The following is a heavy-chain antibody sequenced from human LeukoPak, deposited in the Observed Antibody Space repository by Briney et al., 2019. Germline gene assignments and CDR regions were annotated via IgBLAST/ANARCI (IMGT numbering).Heavy chain of an antibody. CDR1: GYSFTSYW. Sequence: GESLKISWKGSGYSFTSYWIGWVRQMPGKGLECMGIGYPVDSDTRYSPSFQCQGTISPDKSSSTAYLQWSRLKASAPAMYSCESYIEYSNSNWLDPWGQGNLVTVSS. CDR2: GYPVDSDT. V-gene: IGHV5-51*01. CDR3: ESYIEYSNSNWLDP. D-gene: IGHD4-11*01. J-gene: IGHJ5*02.